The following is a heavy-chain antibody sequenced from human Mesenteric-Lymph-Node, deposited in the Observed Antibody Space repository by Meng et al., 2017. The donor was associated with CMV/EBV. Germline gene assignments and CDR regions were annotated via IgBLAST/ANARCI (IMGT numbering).Heavy chain of an antibody. J-gene: IGHJ5*02. CDR2: IYYSGST. V-gene: IGHV4-39*07. CDR3: ARFVLRYFDWLTGKESNWFDP. Sequence: SETLSLTCTVSGGSISSSSYYWGWIRQPPGKGLEWIGSIYYSGSTYYNPSLKSRVTISVDTSKNQFSLKLSSVTAADTAVYYCARFVLRYFDWLTGKESNWFDPWGQGTLVTVSS. D-gene: IGHD3-9*01. CDR1: GGSISSSSYY.